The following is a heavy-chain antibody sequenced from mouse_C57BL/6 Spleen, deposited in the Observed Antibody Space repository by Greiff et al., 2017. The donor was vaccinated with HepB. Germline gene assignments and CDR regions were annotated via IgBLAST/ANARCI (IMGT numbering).Heavy chain of an antibody. CDR3: SRAGSSYGGLGWFAY. CDR2: IDPSDSET. D-gene: IGHD1-1*01. V-gene: IGHV1-52*01. Sequence: QLKQPGAELVRPGSSVKLSCKASGYTFTSYWMHWVKQRPIQGLEWIGNIDPSDSETHYNQKFKDKATLTVDKSSSTAYMQLSSLTSEDSAVYYCSRAGSSYGGLGWFAYWGQGTLVTVSA. CDR1: GYTFTSYW. J-gene: IGHJ3*01.